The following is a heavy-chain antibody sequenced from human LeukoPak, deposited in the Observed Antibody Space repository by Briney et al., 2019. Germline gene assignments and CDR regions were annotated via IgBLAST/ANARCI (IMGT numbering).Heavy chain of an antibody. V-gene: IGHV1-2*02. J-gene: IGHJ4*02. D-gene: IGHD6-19*01. CDR2: INPNTGGT. Sequence: ASGKVSCKASGYTFTGYYMHWVRQAPGQGLEWMGWINPNTGGTNYAQKFQGRVTMTRDTTISTAYMELSRLTSDDTAVYYCASYPRYSSTPPFDYWGQGTLVTVSS. CDR1: GYTFTGYY. CDR3: ASYPRYSSTPPFDY.